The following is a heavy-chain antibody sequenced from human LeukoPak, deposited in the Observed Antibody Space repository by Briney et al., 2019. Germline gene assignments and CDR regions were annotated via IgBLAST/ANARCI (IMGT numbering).Heavy chain of an antibody. CDR1: GFTFSTYS. D-gene: IGHD1-26*01. J-gene: IGHJ4*02. CDR3: ARASQIVGATPDYFDY. CDR2: ISSSSSYI. V-gene: IGHV3-21*01. Sequence: TTGGSLRLSCAASGFTFSTYSMNWVRQAPGKGLEWVSSISSSSSYIYYADSVKGRFTISRDNAKNSLYLQMNSLRAEDTAVYYCARASQIVGATPDYFDYWGQGTLVTVSS.